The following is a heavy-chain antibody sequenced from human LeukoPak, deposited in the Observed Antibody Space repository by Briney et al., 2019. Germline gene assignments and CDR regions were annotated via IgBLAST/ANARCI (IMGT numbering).Heavy chain of an antibody. V-gene: IGHV3-49*04. CDR2: IRSNFYRGTT. Sequence: PGRSLRLSCRGSGFTLGDHAMSWVRQPPGKGLEWVGFIRSNFYRGTTEHAASVQGRFTLSRDDSKNIVYLQMNSLKIEDTAVYYCARGPIELWIHNGMDVWGQGTTVTVSS. CDR3: ARGPIELWIHNGMDV. J-gene: IGHJ6*02. D-gene: IGHD5-18*01. CDR1: GFTLGDHA.